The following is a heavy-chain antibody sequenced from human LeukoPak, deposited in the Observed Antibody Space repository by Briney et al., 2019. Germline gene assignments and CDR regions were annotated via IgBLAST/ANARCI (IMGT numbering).Heavy chain of an antibody. D-gene: IGHD6-13*01. V-gene: IGHV1-2*06. Sequence: ASVKVSCKASGYTLTGYYMHWVRQAPGQGLEWMGRINPNSGGTNYAQKFQGSVTMTRDTSISTAYMELSRLRSGDTAVYYCARARTSSWSTDYWGQGTLVTVSS. J-gene: IGHJ4*02. CDR1: GYTLTGYY. CDR3: ARARTSSWSTDY. CDR2: INPNSGGT.